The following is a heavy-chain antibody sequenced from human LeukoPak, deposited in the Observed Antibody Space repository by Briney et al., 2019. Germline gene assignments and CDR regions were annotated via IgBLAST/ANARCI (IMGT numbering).Heavy chain of an antibody. CDR1: GFIFDDYA. J-gene: IGHJ6*02. V-gene: IGHV3-43*02. D-gene: IGHD6-19*01. CDR3: AKDTGYASGWFLPYGMDV. Sequence: GGSLRLSCAASGFIFDDYAMHWVRQAPGKGLAWVSFISGDGTTTYYGDSVKGRFTISRDNSRNSLYLQMNSLRTEDTALYYCAKDTGYASGWFLPYGMDVWGRGTTVTVSS. CDR2: ISGDGTTT.